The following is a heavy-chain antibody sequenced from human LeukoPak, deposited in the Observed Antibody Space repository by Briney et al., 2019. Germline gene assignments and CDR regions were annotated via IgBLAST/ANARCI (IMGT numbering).Heavy chain of an antibody. J-gene: IGHJ4*02. Sequence: GASVKVSCKASGYTFTSYGISWMRQAPGQGLEWMGWISAYNGNTNYAQKLQGRVTMTTDTSTSTAYMELRSLRSDDTAVYYCARDLTDYGDYPDSFDYWGQGTLVTVSS. D-gene: IGHD4-17*01. CDR1: GYTFTSYG. CDR2: ISAYNGNT. V-gene: IGHV1-18*01. CDR3: ARDLTDYGDYPDSFDY.